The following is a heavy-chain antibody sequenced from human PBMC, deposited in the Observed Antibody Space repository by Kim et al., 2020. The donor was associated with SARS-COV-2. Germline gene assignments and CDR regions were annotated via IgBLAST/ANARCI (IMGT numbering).Heavy chain of an antibody. J-gene: IGHJ4*02. V-gene: IGHV3-23*01. CDR3: AKDRITMVRGVIDY. D-gene: IGHD3-10*01. Sequence: ADSVKGRFTISRDNSKNTLYLQMNSLRAEDTAVYYCAKDRITMVRGVIDYWGQGTLVTVSS.